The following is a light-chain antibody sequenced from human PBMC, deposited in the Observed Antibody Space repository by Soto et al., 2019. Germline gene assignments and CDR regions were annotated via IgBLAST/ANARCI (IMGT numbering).Light chain of an antibody. CDR3: NSYTSSSTLYV. CDR1: SSDVGTYNY. CDR2: EVS. Sequence: QSSLTQPASVSGSPGQSITISCTGTSSDVGTYNYVSWYQQHPGKAPKLMIYEVSNRPSGVSNRFSGSKSGNTASLTISGLQAEDEADYYCNSYTSSSTLYVFGTGTKLTVL. V-gene: IGLV2-14*01. J-gene: IGLJ1*01.